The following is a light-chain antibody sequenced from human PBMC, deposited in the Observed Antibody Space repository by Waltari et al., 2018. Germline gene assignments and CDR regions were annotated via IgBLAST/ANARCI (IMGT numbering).Light chain of an antibody. CDR2: TAS. J-gene: IGKJ4*01. Sequence: IVLTQSPGTLSLSPGETATLPCRASQSVPSDYLAWYQQKPGQSPRLVLFTASNRAPVFPARFSGSGSGTDFTLTITKLEPEDFAVYFCQQYESLPLTFGGGTKIEI. CDR3: QQYESLPLT. V-gene: IGKV3-20*01. CDR1: QSVPSDY.